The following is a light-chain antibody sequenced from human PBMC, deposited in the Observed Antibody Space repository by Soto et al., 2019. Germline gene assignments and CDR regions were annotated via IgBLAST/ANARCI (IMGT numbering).Light chain of an antibody. CDR3: QQYNNWPIT. Sequence: EIVMTQSPGTLSVSPGQRATLSCRASQSISSNLAWHQQKVGQAPRLVIYAASTRATGIPDRFSGSGSGTEFTLTISSLQSEDFAVYYCQQYNNWPITFGQGTRLEIK. CDR1: QSISSN. J-gene: IGKJ5*01. V-gene: IGKV3-15*01. CDR2: AAS.